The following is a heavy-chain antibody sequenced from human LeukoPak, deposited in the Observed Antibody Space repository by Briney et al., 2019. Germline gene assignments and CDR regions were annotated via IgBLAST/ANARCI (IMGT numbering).Heavy chain of an antibody. CDR1: GGSISSYY. CDR2: IYYSGST. CDR3: ARSLSHAALSNWFDP. D-gene: IGHD2-15*01. J-gene: IGHJ5*02. Sequence: SETRSLTCTVSGGSISSYYCSWLRQPPGQGLEWFGYIYYSGSTNYNPSLKSRVTISVDTSKNQFSLKLSSVTAADTAVYYCARSLSHAALSNWFDPWGQGTLVTVSS. V-gene: IGHV4-59*01.